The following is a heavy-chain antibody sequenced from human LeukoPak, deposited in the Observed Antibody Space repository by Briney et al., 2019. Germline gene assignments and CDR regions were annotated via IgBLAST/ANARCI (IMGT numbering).Heavy chain of an antibody. V-gene: IGHV4-39*01. CDR2: IYYSGST. Sequence: PSETLSLTCTVSGGSINSSSYYWGWIRQPPGKGLEWTGSIYYSGSTYYNPSLKSRVTIFVDTSKNQFSLKLSSVTAADTAVYYCARPVLSDYYDSPHHAFDIWGQGTMVTVSS. J-gene: IGHJ3*02. CDR1: GGSINSSSYY. CDR3: ARPVLSDYYDSPHHAFDI. D-gene: IGHD3-22*01.